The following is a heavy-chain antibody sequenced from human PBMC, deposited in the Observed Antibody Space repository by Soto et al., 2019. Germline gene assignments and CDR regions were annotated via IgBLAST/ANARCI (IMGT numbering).Heavy chain of an antibody. V-gene: IGHV1-8*01. J-gene: IGHJ6*03. CDR3: ARGQGCSSTSCYADEYYYYMDV. Sequence: QVQLVQSGAEVKKPGASVKVSCKASGYTFTSYDINWVRQATGQGLEWMGCMNANSGNTGYAQKFQGRVTMTRNTSISTDDMELSRLRSEDTAVYYCARGQGCSSTSCYADEYYYYMDVWGKGTTVTVSS. CDR2: MNANSGNT. D-gene: IGHD2-2*01. CDR1: GYTFTSYD.